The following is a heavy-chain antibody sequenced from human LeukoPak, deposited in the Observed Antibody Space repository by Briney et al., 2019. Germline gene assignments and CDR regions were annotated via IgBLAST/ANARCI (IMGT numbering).Heavy chain of an antibody. D-gene: IGHD3-10*01. J-gene: IGHJ4*02. CDR3: VNETPMRYGQLPTPNYCDL. CDR1: GFTFDDYA. V-gene: IGHV3-43*02. Sequence: PGGSLRLSCAASGFTFDDYAMHWVRQAPGKGLEWVSLISGDGGSTYYADSVKGRFTISRDNSKNSLYLQMNSRRTEDAAGCYVVNETPMRYGQLPTPNYCDLWPRGTLVSVFS. CDR2: ISGDGGST.